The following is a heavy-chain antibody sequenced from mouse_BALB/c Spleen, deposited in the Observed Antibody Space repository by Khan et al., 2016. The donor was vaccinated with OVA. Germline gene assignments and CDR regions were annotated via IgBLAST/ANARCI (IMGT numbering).Heavy chain of an antibody. J-gene: IGHJ2*01. CDR3: GRASPYYRFCFDY. Sequence: QVQLKESGAELMKPGASVKISCKATGYTFSSYWIAWIKQRPGHGLEWIGEILPGSNYTNYNEKFKGQATFTADTASNTAYMQLSSLTSEDSAVFYGGRASPYYRFCFDYWGQGTTVTVSS. D-gene: IGHD2-14*01. V-gene: IGHV1-9*01. CDR2: ILPGSNYT. CDR1: GYTFSSYW.